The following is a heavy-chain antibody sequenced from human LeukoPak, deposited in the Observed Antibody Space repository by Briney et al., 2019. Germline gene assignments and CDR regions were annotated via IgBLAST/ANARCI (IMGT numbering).Heavy chain of an antibody. J-gene: IGHJ6*03. CDR2: INPNSGGT. D-gene: IGHD3-10*01. CDR3: ARVKMVRGVIITNYYMDV. Sequence: ASVKVSCKASGYTFTGYYMHWVRQAPGQGLEWMGWINPNSGGTNYAQKFQGRVTMTRDTSISTAYMELSRLRSDDTAVYYCARVKMVRGVIITNYYMDVWGKGTTVTISS. CDR1: GYTFTGYY. V-gene: IGHV1-2*02.